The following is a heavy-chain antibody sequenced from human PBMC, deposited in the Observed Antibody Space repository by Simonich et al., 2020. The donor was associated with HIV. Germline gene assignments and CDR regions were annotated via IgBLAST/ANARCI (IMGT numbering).Heavy chain of an antibody. CDR2: INHSGIT. J-gene: IGHJ4*02. V-gene: IGHV4-34*01. D-gene: IGHD3-3*01. CDR3: ARRDRELILYFDY. Sequence: QVQLQQLGAGLLKPSETLSLTCAVYGGSFSGHYWSLIRQPPGNGMEWIWEINHSGITNYKSSLDSRATISVDKSKHQFSLKLSSVTAADTAIYYCARRDRELILYFDYWGQGNLVTVSS. CDR1: GGSFSGHY.